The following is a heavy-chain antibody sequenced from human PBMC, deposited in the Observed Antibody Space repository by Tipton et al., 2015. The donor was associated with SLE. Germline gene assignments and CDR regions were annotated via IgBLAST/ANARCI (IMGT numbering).Heavy chain of an antibody. Sequence: SLRLSCAASGFTFSSYSMNWVRQAPGKGLEWVAFIRYDGSNKYYADSVKGRFTISRDNSKNTLYLQMNSLRAEDTAVYYCAKGAEQLVRVFDYWGQGTLVTVSS. V-gene: IGHV3-30*02. J-gene: IGHJ4*02. CDR2: IRYDGSNK. D-gene: IGHD6-13*01. CDR3: AKGAEQLVRVFDY. CDR1: GFTFSSYS.